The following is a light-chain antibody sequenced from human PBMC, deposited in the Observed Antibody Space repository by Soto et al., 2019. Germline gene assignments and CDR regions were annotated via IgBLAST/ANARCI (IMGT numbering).Light chain of an antibody. J-gene: IGKJ4*01. CDR3: QQRSSWPPALS. CDR1: QSVRSF. Sequence: EIVLTQSPAPLSLSPGERATLSCRASQSVRSFLAWYQQKPGQAHRLLIYDASNRATGVPGRFSGSGSGTDFTLTISSLEPEDFAVYYCQQRSSWPPALSFGGGTKVE. V-gene: IGKV3-11*01. CDR2: DAS.